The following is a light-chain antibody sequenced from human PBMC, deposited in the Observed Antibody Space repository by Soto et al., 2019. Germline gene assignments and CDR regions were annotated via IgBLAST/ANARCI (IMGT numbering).Light chain of an antibody. J-gene: IGLJ1*01. Sequence: QSVPTQPASVSGSPGQSITISCTGTSSDVGGYNYVSWYQQHPGKAPKLMIYEVSNRPSGVSNRFSGSKSGNTASLTISGLQAEDEADYYCSSYTTSSTYVLGTGTKLTVL. CDR1: SSDVGGYNY. V-gene: IGLV2-14*01. CDR3: SSYTTSSTYV. CDR2: EVS.